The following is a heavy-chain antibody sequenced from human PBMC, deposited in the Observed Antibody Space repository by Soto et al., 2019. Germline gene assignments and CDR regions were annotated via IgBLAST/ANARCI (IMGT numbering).Heavy chain of an antibody. CDR2: INPNSGGT. V-gene: IGHV1-2*04. CDR1: GYTFTGYY. CDR3: ARESYSGYYDFWSGSDRGLVFDP. J-gene: IGHJ5*02. D-gene: IGHD3-3*01. Sequence: GASVKVSCKASGYTFTGYYMHWVRQAPGQGLEWMEWINPNSGGTNYAQKFQGWVTMTRDTSISTAYMELSRLRSDDTAVYYCARESYSGYYDFWSGSDRGLVFDPWGQGTLVTVSS.